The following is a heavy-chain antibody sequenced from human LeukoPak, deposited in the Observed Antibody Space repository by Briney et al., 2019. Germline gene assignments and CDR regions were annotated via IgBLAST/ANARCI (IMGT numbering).Heavy chain of an antibody. J-gene: IGHJ5*02. Sequence: GGSLRLSCAASGFTVSSNYMSWVRQAPGKGLEWVSVIYSGGSTYYADSVKGRFTISRDNSKNTLYLQMNCLRAEDTAVYYCAREDLDGSGSYNWFDPWGQGTLVTVSS. CDR1: GFTVSSNY. D-gene: IGHD3-10*01. CDR3: AREDLDGSGSYNWFDP. V-gene: IGHV3-53*01. CDR2: IYSGGST.